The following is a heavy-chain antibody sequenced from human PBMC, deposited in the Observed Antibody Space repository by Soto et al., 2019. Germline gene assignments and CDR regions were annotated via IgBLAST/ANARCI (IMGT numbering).Heavy chain of an antibody. CDR1: GFTFTSSA. D-gene: IGHD2-2*01. Sequence: GASVKVSCKASGFTFTSSAVQWVRQARGQRLEWIGWIVVGSGNTNYAQKFQERVTITRDMSTSTAYMELSSLRSEDTAVYYCAVRIVVVPADISREGKLIDYWGQGTLVTVSS. CDR2: IVVGSGNT. CDR3: AVRIVVVPADISREGKLIDY. J-gene: IGHJ4*02. V-gene: IGHV1-58*01.